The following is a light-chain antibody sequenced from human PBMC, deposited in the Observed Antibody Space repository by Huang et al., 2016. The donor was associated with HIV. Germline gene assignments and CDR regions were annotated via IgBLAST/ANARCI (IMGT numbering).Light chain of an antibody. CDR1: QNINTH. V-gene: IGKV3-11*01. CDR3: QQRVNGLT. J-gene: IGKJ4*01. CDR2: DAS. Sequence: EIVLTQSPATLSFFPGQRVSLSVRASQNINTHLAWYQQRPGQPPSLLIYDASSRVPGVAARFSGSGSGTDFTLTISSLESEDFATYYCQQRVNGLTFGGGTKV.